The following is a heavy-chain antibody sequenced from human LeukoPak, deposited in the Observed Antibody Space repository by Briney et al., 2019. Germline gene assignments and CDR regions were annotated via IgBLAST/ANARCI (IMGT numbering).Heavy chain of an antibody. CDR2: IYWADDK. D-gene: IGHD6-13*01. CDR3: AHSYSSSWYFVDR. V-gene: IGHV2-5*02. Sequence: SGPTLVKPTQTLTLTCTFSGFSISSHGVAVGWIRQPPGKALEWLALIYWADDKRYSPSLKTRLTITKDNSKNHMVLTMSNVDPVDTATYFCAHSYSSSWYFVDRWGQGILVTVSS. J-gene: IGHJ5*02. CDR1: GFSISSHGVA.